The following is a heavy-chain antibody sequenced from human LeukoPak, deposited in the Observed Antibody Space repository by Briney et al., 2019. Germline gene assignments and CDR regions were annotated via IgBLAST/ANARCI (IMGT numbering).Heavy chain of an antibody. CDR2: IIPIFGTA. CDR1: GGTFSSYA. V-gene: IGHV1-69*01. Sequence: SVKVSCKASGGTFSSYAISWVRQAPGQGLEWMGGIIPIFGTANYAQKFQGRVTITADESTSTAYMELSSLRSEDTAVYYCARTNPRGVGPYYYGMDVWGQGTTVTVSS. CDR3: ARTNPRGVGPYYYGMDV. J-gene: IGHJ6*02. D-gene: IGHD3-10*01.